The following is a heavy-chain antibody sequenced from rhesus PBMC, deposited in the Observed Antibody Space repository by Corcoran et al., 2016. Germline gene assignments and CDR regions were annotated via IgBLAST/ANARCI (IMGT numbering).Heavy chain of an antibody. CDR1: GYSISSNY. D-gene: IGHD6-25*01. V-gene: IGHV4-160*01. CDR2: IYGSGGDP. J-gene: IGHJ5-1*01. CDR3: ARDADSGSWTRRFDV. Sequence: QVQLQESGPGLVKPSETLSLTCAVSGYSISSNYWSWIRQLPGKGLEWIGFIYGSGGDPYYHPSLQIRVPISTDPSKTQFSLKVGSVTAADTAVYYCARDADSGSWTRRFDVWGPGVLVTVSS.